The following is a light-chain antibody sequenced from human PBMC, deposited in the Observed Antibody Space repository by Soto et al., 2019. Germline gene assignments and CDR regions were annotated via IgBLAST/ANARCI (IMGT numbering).Light chain of an antibody. V-gene: IGKV3-20*01. CDR1: QSVSSNY. CDR2: GAS. CDR3: QQYGSLSWT. Sequence: EILLTQSPGTLSLSPGERATLSCRASQSVSSNYLAWYQQKPGQAPRLLIYGASSRATGIPDRFSGSGSGTDFTLTISRLEPEEFAVYYCQQYGSLSWTFGQGTKVDIK. J-gene: IGKJ1*01.